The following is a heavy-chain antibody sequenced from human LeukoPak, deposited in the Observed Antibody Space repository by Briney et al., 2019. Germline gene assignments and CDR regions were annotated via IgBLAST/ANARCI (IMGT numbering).Heavy chain of an antibody. J-gene: IGHJ4*02. CDR2: INPNGQAT. V-gene: IGHV3-23*01. CDR1: GFAFRTYA. CDR3: ARDTYKTILYRRAL. D-gene: IGHD3-10*01. Sequence: PGWSLRLSCAGSGFAFRTYAMSWVRQAPGRGLDWVSRINPNGQATYYADSVEGRFTNSRDNSQSTLYMPLNSLRGEDTGIFYCARDTYKTILYRRALWGQGTRVPVSS.